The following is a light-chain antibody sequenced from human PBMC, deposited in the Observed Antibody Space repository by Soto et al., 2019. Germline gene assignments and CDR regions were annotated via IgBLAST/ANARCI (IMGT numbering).Light chain of an antibody. CDR3: QTWGPGTVV. CDR2: LNSDGTH. J-gene: IGLJ2*01. CDR1: SEHSDYA. V-gene: IGLV4-69*01. Sequence: QSVLTQSPSVSASVGASVKLTCTLSSEHSDYAIAWHQQQPEKGPRCLMNLNSDGTHSKGDGIPDRFSGSSSGAERYLTISSLQSEDEADYYCQTWGPGTVVFGGGTKVTVL.